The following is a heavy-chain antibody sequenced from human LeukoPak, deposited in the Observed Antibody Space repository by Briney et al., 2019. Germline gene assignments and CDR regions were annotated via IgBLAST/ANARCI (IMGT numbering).Heavy chain of an antibody. CDR2: ISGSSNTI. D-gene: IGHD5/OR15-5a*01. CDR3: ARVLQTLGGVSFDY. Sequence: GGSLRLSCAASGFTFSSYAMNWVRQGPGTGLEGVSYISGSSNTIYYADSVKGRFTISRDNAKNSLYLQMNSLRAEDTAVYYCARVLQTLGGVSFDYWGQGTLVTVSS. J-gene: IGHJ4*02. V-gene: IGHV3-48*01. CDR1: GFTFSSYA.